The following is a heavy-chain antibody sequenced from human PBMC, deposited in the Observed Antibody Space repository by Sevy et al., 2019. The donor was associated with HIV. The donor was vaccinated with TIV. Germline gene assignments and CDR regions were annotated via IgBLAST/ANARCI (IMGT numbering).Heavy chain of an antibody. CDR3: ARDGGTYYDFWSGPSSYYYYYYGMDV. D-gene: IGHD3-3*01. Sequence: GGSLRLSCAASGFTFSSYWMSWVRQAPGKGLEWVANIKQDGSEKYYVGSVKGRFTISIDNAKNSLYLQMNSLRAEDTAVYYCARDGGTYYDFWSGPSSYYYYYYGMDVWGQGPTVTVSS. CDR1: GFTFSSYW. CDR2: IKQDGSEK. J-gene: IGHJ6*02. V-gene: IGHV3-7*01.